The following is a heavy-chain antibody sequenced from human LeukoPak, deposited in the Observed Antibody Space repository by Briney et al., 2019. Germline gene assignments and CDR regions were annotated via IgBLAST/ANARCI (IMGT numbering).Heavy chain of an antibody. CDR3: ARVGSSSWYSFDY. J-gene: IGHJ4*02. CDR1: GYTFTGYY. V-gene: IGHV1-2*06. D-gene: IGHD6-13*01. Sequence: ASVKVSCKASGYTFTGYYMHWVRQAPAQGLEWMGRIDPNSGGTNYVQKFQGRVTMTRDTSISTAYMELSRLGSDDTAVYYCARVGSSSWYSFDYWGQGTLVTVSS. CDR2: IDPNSGGT.